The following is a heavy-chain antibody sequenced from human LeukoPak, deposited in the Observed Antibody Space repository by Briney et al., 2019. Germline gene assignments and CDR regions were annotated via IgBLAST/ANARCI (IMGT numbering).Heavy chain of an antibody. V-gene: IGHV3-9*01. J-gene: IGHJ4*02. CDR1: GFTFDDYA. CDR3: AKDIGRYGDYGYFDY. CDR2: ISWNSGSI. Sequence: GGSLRLSRAASGFTFDDYAMHWVRQAPGKGLEWVSGISWNSGSIGYADSVKGRFTISRDNAKNSLYLQMNSLRAEDTALYYCAKDIGRYGDYGYFDYWGQGTLVTVSS. D-gene: IGHD4-17*01.